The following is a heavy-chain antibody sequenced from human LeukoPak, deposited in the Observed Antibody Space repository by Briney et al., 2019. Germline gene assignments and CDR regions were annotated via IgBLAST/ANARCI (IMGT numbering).Heavy chain of an antibody. CDR1: GFTFSSYG. Sequence: PGGSLRLSCAASGFTFSSYGMHWVRQAPGKGLEWVAFIRYDGSNKYYADSVKGRFTISRDNSKNTLYLQMNSLRAEDTAVYYCARRGPYKGSMSSSSGVGYYYYYMDVWGKGTTVTVSS. J-gene: IGHJ6*03. CDR2: IRYDGSNK. V-gene: IGHV3-30*02. CDR3: ARRGPYKGSMSSSSGVGYYYYYMDV. D-gene: IGHD6-6*01.